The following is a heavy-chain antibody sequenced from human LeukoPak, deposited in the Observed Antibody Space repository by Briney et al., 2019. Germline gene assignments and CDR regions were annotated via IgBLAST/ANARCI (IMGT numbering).Heavy chain of an antibody. D-gene: IGHD2-15*01. Sequence: GESLKISCKGSGYSFTNCWIGWVRQMPGKGLEWMGIIYPGDSDTRYSPSFQGQVTISADKSISTAYLQWSSLGASDTAMYYCARRGCNGGSCYAYWGQGTLVTVSS. CDR3: ARRGCNGGSCYAY. V-gene: IGHV5-51*01. CDR1: GYSFTNCW. J-gene: IGHJ4*02. CDR2: IYPGDSDT.